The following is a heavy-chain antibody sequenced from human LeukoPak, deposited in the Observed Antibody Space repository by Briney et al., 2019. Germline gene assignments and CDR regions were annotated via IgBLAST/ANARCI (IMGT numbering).Heavy chain of an antibody. Sequence: PSETLSLTCTVSGGSISSSSYYWGWIRQPPGKGLEWIGSIYYSGSTYYNPSLKSRVTISVDTSKNQFSLKLSSVTAADTAVYYCARDGGSGRYVYWGQGTLVTVSS. V-gene: IGHV4-39*02. J-gene: IGHJ4*02. CDR2: IYYSGST. CDR1: GGSISSSSYY. D-gene: IGHD1-26*01. CDR3: ARDGGSGRYVY.